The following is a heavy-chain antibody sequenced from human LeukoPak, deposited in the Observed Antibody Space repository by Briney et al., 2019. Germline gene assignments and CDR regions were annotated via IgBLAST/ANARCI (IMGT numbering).Heavy chain of an antibody. V-gene: IGHV3-23*01. CDR1: GFTFSSSA. CDR3: ARRGSTYSNWFFDL. D-gene: IGHD2-2*01. Sequence: GGSLRLSCAASGFTFSSSAMSWVRQAPGKGLEWVSGISSSSSRTYYADSVKGRFTISRDNSKNTLYLQMHSLRAEDTALYYCARRGSTYSNWFFDLWGCGSLVTVSS. J-gene: IGHJ2*01. CDR2: ISSSSSRT.